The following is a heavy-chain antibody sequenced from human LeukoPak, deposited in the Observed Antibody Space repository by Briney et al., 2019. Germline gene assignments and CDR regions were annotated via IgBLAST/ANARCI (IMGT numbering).Heavy chain of an antibody. D-gene: IGHD3-3*01. CDR1: GFTLSISG. CDR3: AKDLGPSYYDFWSGPFDY. J-gene: IGHJ4*02. Sequence: GGALRLSCAASGFTLSISGMHWVRQAPGKGREWVAVISYDESNKYYADSVKGRFTISRDNSKNTLYLQMNSLRAEDTAVYYCAKDLGPSYYDFWSGPFDYWGQGTLVTVSS. CDR2: ISYDESNK. V-gene: IGHV3-30*18.